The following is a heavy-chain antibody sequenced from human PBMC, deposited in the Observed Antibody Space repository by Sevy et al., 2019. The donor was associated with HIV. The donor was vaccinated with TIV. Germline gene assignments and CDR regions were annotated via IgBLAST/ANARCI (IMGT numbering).Heavy chain of an antibody. Sequence: GGSLRLSCAASGFTFTYAWMSWVRQAPGKGLEWVGRIKSKPDGGTRDYAAPVKGRFTISRDDSKNTVYLQMNSLKTEDTAVYYCATDPIIVLLVTDGMDVWGQGTTVTVSS. CDR3: ATDPIIVLLVTDGMDV. V-gene: IGHV3-15*01. D-gene: IGHD2-8*02. CDR1: GFTFTYAW. J-gene: IGHJ6*02. CDR2: IKSKPDGGTR.